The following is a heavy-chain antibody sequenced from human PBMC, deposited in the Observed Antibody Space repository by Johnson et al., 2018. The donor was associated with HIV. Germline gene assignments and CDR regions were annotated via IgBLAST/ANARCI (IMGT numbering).Heavy chain of an antibody. CDR2: ISWDGGST. D-gene: IGHD2-2*01. CDR1: GFTFDDYA. V-gene: IGHV3-43D*03. J-gene: IGHJ3*02. CDR3: AKAFQVLLSQDAFDI. Sequence: VQLVESGGGVVRPGGSLRLSCAASGFTFDDYAMHWVRQAPGKGLEWVSLISWDGGSTYYADSVKGRFTISRDNSKNSLYLQMNSLRAEDTALYYCAKAFQVLLSQDAFDIWGQGTMGTVSS.